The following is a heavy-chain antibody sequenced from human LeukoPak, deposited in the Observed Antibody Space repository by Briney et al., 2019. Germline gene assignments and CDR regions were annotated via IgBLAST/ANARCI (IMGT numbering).Heavy chain of an antibody. CDR1: GGSFSGYY. CDR2: INHSGSI. CDR3: ARGGMITFGGVMIF. J-gene: IGHJ4*02. V-gene: IGHV4-34*01. Sequence: PSETLSLTCAVYGGSFSGYYWSWIRQPPGKGLEWIGEINHSGSINYNPSLKSRVTISVDTSKNQFSLKLSSVTAADTAVYYCARGGMITFGGVMIFGGQGTLVTVSS. D-gene: IGHD3-16*01.